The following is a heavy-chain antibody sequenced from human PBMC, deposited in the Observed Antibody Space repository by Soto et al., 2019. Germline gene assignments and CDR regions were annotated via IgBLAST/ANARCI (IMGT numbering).Heavy chain of an antibody. Sequence: QVQLVQSGAEVKKPGASVKVSCKASGYTFTSYYMHWVRQAPGQGLEWMGIINPSGGSTSYAQKFQGRVTMTRDTSTSTAYKELSSLRSEDTAVYYCARGFFCLGGDCYPDTNFDYWGQGTLVTVSS. J-gene: IGHJ4*02. CDR3: ARGFFCLGGDCYPDTNFDY. CDR1: GYTFTSYY. CDR2: INPSGGST. D-gene: IGHD2-21*02. V-gene: IGHV1-46*03.